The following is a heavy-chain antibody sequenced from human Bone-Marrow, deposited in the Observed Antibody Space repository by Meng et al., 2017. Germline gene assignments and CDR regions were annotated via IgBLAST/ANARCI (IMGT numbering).Heavy chain of an antibody. CDR1: GFSLSTSGVG. D-gene: IGHD3-3*01. CDR2: IYWDDDK. Sequence: SGPTLVKPTQTLTLTCTFSGFSLSTSGVGVGWIRQPPGKALEWLALIYWDDDKRYSPSLKSRLTITKDTSKNQVVLTMTNMDPVDTATYYCAHSLNYYHFWSGHIRGWFDPWGQGTLVTVSS. V-gene: IGHV2-5*02. CDR3: AHSLNYYHFWSGHIRGWFDP. J-gene: IGHJ5*02.